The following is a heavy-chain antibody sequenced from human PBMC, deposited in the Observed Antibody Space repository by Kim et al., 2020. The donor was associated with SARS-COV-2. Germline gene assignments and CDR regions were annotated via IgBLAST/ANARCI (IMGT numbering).Heavy chain of an antibody. Sequence: SETLSLTCTVSGGSISSYYWSWIRQPPGKGLEWIGYIYYSGSTNYNPSLKSRVTISVDTSKNQFSLKLSSVTAADTAVYYCASSIMITFGGVIDDPYYFDVWGQGTLVTVSS. CDR3: ASSIMITFGGVIDDPYYFDV. D-gene: IGHD3-16*02. CDR2: IYYSGST. J-gene: IGHJ4*02. V-gene: IGHV4-59*08. CDR1: GGSISSYY.